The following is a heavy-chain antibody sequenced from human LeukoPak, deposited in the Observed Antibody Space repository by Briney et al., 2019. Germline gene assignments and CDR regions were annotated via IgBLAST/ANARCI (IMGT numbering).Heavy chain of an antibody. J-gene: IGHJ6*03. D-gene: IGHD3-16*02. CDR2: INHSGST. V-gene: IGHV4-34*01. CDR1: GGSFSGYY. Sequence: SETLSLTCAVYGGSFSGYYWSWIRQPPGKGLEWIGEINHSGSTNYNPSLTSRVIISVDTSKNQFSLKLSSVTAADTAVYYCARGITYYDYIWGSYRSLGYYYYYMDVWGKGTTVTVSS. CDR3: ARGITYYDYIWGSYRSLGYYYYYMDV.